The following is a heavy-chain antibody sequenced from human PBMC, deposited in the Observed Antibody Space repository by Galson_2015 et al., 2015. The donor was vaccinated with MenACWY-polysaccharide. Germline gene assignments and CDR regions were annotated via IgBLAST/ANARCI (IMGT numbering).Heavy chain of an antibody. V-gene: IGHV1-2*06. D-gene: IGHD2-2*01. CDR2: IKTNSGDT. CDR1: GYTFSVYH. CDR3: ARGQSRPSRYYGLDV. J-gene: IGHJ6*02. Sequence: SVKVSCKATGYTFSVYHMHWVRQAPGRGPEWMGRIKTNSGDTQYAQKFQGRVTMTSDTSMNTAYMELSSLGSEDTAVYYCARGQSRPSRYYGLDVWGQGTTVTVSS.